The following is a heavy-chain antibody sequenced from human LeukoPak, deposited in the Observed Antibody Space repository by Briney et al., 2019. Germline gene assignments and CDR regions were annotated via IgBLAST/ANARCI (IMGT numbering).Heavy chain of an antibody. J-gene: IGHJ4*02. V-gene: IGHV3-11*01. CDR3: ARAGIVGAATESPFDN. CDR2: ISSSGTSI. CDR1: GFTFSDYY. D-gene: IGHD1-26*01. Sequence: PGGSLRLSCAASGFTFSDYYMSWIRQAPGKGLEWVAYISSSGTSIYSADSVKGRFTISRDNAKNSLYLQMNSLRAGDTAVCFCARAGIVGAATESPFDNWGQGTLVTVSS.